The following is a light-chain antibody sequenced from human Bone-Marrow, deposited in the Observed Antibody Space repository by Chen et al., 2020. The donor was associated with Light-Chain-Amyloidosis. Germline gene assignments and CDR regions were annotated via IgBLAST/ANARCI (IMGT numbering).Light chain of an antibody. CDR3: QAWDTSSAP. V-gene: IGLV3-1*01. J-gene: IGLJ2*01. CDR2: QDN. Sequence: SYELTQPPSLAVSPGQTARITCSGEKLGDRYAWWYQQKPGQSPVLVIQQDNKRPSGIPERFSGSTSGNIATLTISGTQTEDEAVYYCQAWDTSSAPFGGGTKLTV. CDR1: KLGDRY.